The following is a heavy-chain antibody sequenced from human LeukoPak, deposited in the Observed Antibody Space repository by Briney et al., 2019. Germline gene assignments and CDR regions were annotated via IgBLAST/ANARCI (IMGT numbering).Heavy chain of an antibody. V-gene: IGHV3-13*04. J-gene: IGHJ4*02. CDR3: ARGADAAYDY. CDR1: GFTFSNYD. D-gene: IGHD1-26*01. Sequence: PGGSLRLSCAASGFTFSNYDMHWVRQTIGKGLEWVSIIGFAGDTYYPGSVRGRFTISRENAENSLYLQMNSLRVEDTALYFCARGADAAYDYWGQGTLVTVSS. CDR2: IGFAGDT.